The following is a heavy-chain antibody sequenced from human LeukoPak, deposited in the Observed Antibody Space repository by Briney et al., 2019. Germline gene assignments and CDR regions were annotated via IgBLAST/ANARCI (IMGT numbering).Heavy chain of an antibody. CDR3: AEVGDTTMFHILHY. Sequence: PGGSLTLSCAASGFTFSNYWMSWVRHAPGKGLEWVGNIKQDERDKYYVDSVKGRFTISRDNAKNSLYLQMNSLRGEDTAVYYCAEVGDTTMFHILHYWGQGTLVTVSS. D-gene: IGHD1-1*01. CDR2: IKQDERDK. CDR1: GFTFSNYW. V-gene: IGHV3-7*01. J-gene: IGHJ4*02.